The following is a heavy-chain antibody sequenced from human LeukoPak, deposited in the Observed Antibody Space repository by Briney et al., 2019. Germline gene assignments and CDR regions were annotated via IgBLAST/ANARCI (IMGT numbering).Heavy chain of an antibody. Sequence: PSETLSLTCAVSGGSISSSNWWSWVRPPPGKGLEWIGEIYHSGSTNYNPSLKSRVTISVDNSKNQFSLKLSSVTAADTAVYYCARAGYSGGSTYYYYYYGMDVWGQGTTVTVSS. D-gene: IGHD2-15*01. CDR2: IYHSGST. CDR1: GGSISSSNW. J-gene: IGHJ6*02. V-gene: IGHV4-4*02. CDR3: ARAGYSGGSTYYYYYYGMDV.